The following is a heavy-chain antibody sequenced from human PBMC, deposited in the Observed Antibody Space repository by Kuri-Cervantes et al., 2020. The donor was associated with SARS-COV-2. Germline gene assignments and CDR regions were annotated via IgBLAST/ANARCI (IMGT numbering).Heavy chain of an antibody. CDR1: GFSFSTYA. V-gene: IGHV3-30*02. J-gene: IGHJ3*02. Sequence: GESLKISCAASGFSFSTYAMHWVRQAPGKGLEWVAVIWSGGGNKFCADSVKGRFTISRDDSKNTLYLQMNSLSAEDSAVYYCAKVLVVVAAYDAFDIWGQGTMVTVSS. D-gene: IGHD2-15*01. CDR3: AKVLVVVAAYDAFDI. CDR2: IWSGGGNK.